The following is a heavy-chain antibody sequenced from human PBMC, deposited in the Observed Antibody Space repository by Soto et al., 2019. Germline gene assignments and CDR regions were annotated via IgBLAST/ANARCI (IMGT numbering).Heavy chain of an antibody. CDR2: ISGSGGST. Sequence: GGSLRLSCAASGFTFNAYAMNWVRQAPGKGLEWVSAISGSGGSTYYADSVKGRFTISRDNSKNTLYLQMNSLRAEDTAVYYCASNGENDAFDIWGQGTMXTVSS. J-gene: IGHJ3*02. CDR3: ASNGENDAFDI. CDR1: GFTFNAYA. D-gene: IGHD2-8*01. V-gene: IGHV3-23*01.